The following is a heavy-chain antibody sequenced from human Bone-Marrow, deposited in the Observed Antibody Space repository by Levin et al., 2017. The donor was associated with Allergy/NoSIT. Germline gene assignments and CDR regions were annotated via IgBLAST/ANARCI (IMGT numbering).Heavy chain of an antibody. CDR2: VKRKADGGTI. Sequence: GESLKISCAASGFSFSNPWMSWVRQAPGKGLEWVGRVKRKADGGTIDYAAPVIGRFTISSPESQNTLFLQMNSLKTEDSAVYYCAIDYVNYLDYWGQGTLVTVS. CDR3: AIDYVNYLDY. CDR1: GFSFSNPW. V-gene: IGHV3-15*01. D-gene: IGHD3-16*01. J-gene: IGHJ4*02.